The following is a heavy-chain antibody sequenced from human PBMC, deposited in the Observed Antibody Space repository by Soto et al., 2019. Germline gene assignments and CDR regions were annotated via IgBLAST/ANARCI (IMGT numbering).Heavy chain of an antibody. D-gene: IGHD2-15*01. J-gene: IGHJ4*02. CDR3: VHVTGVCSGGSCYRSPFDY. V-gene: IGHV2-5*02. CDR1: GFSLSTSGVG. Sequence: QITLKESGPTLVKPTQTLTLTCTFSGFSLSTSGVGVGWIRQPPGKALEWLALIYWDDDKRYSPSLKSRLTIPKDTSKNQVVLTMTHMDPVDTATYYCVHVTGVCSGGSCYRSPFDYWGQGTLVTVSS. CDR2: IYWDDDK.